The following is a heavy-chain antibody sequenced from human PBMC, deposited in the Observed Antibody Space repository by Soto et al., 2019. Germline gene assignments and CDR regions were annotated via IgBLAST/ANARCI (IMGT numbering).Heavy chain of an antibody. D-gene: IGHD5-12*01. CDR2: IRSKDNSYTT. Sequence: PGGSLRLSCAASGLMFSDHHMDWVRQAPGKGLEWVARIRSKDNSYTTQHAASVQGRFTISRDDSKNSLYLQMNSLKTEDTAVYYCATSKGYSGFDYWGQGTLVTVSS. V-gene: IGHV3-72*01. J-gene: IGHJ4*02. CDR3: ATSKGYSGFDY. CDR1: GLMFSDHH.